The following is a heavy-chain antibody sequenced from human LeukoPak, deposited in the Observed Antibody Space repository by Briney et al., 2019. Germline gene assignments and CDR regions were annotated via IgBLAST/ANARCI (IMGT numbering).Heavy chain of an antibody. V-gene: IGHV4-34*01. J-gene: IGHJ5*02. CDR2: INHRGDT. Sequence: SETLSLTCAVYGGSFSTYYWSWIRQSPGKGLEWIAEINHRGDTNYNPSVKSRVTISVDTSKNQFSLKITSLTAADTAVYYCARDIWSGYVGGSYRVNWFDPWGQGTLVTVSS. D-gene: IGHD3-16*02. CDR1: GGSFSTYY. CDR3: ARDIWSGYVGGSYRVNWFDP.